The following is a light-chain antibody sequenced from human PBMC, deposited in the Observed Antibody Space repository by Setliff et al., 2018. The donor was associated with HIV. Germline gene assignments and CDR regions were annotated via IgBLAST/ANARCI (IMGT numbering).Light chain of an antibody. V-gene: IGKV4-1*01. CDR2: WAS. J-gene: IGKJ1*01. CDR3: QQYISVPT. CDR1: QSLLYRSVNKNV. Sequence: DIVMTQSPDSLAVSLGERATIKCKSSQSLLYRSVNKNVLAWYQQKPGQPPKLLIYWASTRESGVPVRFSGSGSETDFTFTINSLQAEDVAVYYCQQYISVPTFGQGTKVDIK.